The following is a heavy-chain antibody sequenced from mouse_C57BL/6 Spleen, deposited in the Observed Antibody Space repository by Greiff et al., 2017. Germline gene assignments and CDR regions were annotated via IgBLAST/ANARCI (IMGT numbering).Heavy chain of an antibody. J-gene: IGHJ2*01. CDR1: GYTFTDYN. D-gene: IGHD2-1*01. Sequence: EVQLQQSGPELVKPGASVKIPCKASGYTFTDYNMDWVKQSHGKSLEWIGDIIPNNGGTIYNQKFKGKATLTVDKSSSTAYMELRSLTSEDTAVYYCARSGGNYDFDYWGQGTTLTVSS. CDR2: IIPNNGGT. CDR3: ARSGGNYDFDY. V-gene: IGHV1-18*01.